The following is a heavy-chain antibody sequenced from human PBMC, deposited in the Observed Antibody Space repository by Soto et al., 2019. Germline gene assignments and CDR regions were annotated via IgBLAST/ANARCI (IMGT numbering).Heavy chain of an antibody. Sequence: SVKVSCKASGGTFSSYAISWVRQAPGQGLEWMGGIIPIFGTANYAQKFQGRVTITADESTSTAYMELSSLRSEDTAVYYCATGTTWIQAFTGYYYGMDGWGQGTTVTVSS. CDR3: ATGTTWIQAFTGYYYGMDG. CDR1: GGTFSSYA. D-gene: IGHD5-18*01. V-gene: IGHV1-69*13. CDR2: IIPIFGTA. J-gene: IGHJ6*02.